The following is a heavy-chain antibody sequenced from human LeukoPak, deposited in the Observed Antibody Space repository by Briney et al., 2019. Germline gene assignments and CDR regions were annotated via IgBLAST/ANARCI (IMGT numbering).Heavy chain of an antibody. CDR3: ATASWREGHGGAFDI. J-gene: IGHJ3*02. Sequence: GASVKVSCKVSGYMLTELSMHWVRQAPGKGLEWMGGFDPEDGETIYAQKFQGRVTMTEDTSTDTAYMELSSLRSEDTAVYYCATASWREGHGGAFDIWGQGTMVTVS. CDR2: FDPEDGET. V-gene: IGHV1-24*01. CDR1: GYMLTELS. D-gene: IGHD6-13*01.